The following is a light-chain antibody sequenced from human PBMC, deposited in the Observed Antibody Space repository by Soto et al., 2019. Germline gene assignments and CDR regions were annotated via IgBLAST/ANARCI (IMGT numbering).Light chain of an antibody. V-gene: IGKV3-20*01. Sequence: IVLTHSPGTLSLSPGERATLSFSASQSVSSSYLAWYQQKPGQAPRLLIYGASSRATGIPDRFSGSGSGTDFTLTISRLEPEDFAVYYFQQYGSSPRGTFGQGTRLEIK. CDR3: QQYGSSPRGT. CDR1: QSVSSSY. J-gene: IGKJ5*01. CDR2: GAS.